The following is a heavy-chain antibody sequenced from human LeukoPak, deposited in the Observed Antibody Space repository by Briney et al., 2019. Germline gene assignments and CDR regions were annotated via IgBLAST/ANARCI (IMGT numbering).Heavy chain of an antibody. V-gene: IGHV5-51*01. J-gene: IGHJ4*02. CDR3: ARGRLWDYDSSGCDY. CDR1: GYSFASYW. CDR2: IYPGDSDT. D-gene: IGHD3-22*01. Sequence: GESLKISCKGSGYSFASYWIAWVRQMPGKGLEWMGLIYPGDSDTRYSPSFQGQVTISVDKSISNAYLQWSSLKASDTAMYYCARGRLWDYDSSGCDYWGQGTLVTVSS.